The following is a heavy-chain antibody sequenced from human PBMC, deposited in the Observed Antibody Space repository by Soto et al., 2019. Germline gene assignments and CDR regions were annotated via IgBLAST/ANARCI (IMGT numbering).Heavy chain of an antibody. D-gene: IGHD3-10*01. CDR1: GGSIRSGGYY. V-gene: IGHV4-31*03. CDR2: IHHSGST. CDR3: VRGVLS. Sequence: QVQLQESGPGLVKASQTLSLTCNDSGGSIRSGGYYWTWIRQHPGKGLEWIGNIHHSGSTFYNPSLKSRVSISVHTSKIQFSLKPSSVTAADTAVYFCVRGVLSWGQGTLVPVSS. J-gene: IGHJ1*01.